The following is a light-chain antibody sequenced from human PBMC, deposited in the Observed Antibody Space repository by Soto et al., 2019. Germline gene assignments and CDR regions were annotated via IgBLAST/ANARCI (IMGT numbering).Light chain of an antibody. J-gene: IGLJ3*02. CDR2: ANT. Sequence: QSVLRQPPSVSGAPGQRVTISCAGSCSNIGANYDVHWYQVLPGTAPKLLIYANTNRPSGVPDRFSGSKSGTSASLAITGLQAEDEADYYCQSYDNSLSGPVVFGGGTQLTVL. V-gene: IGLV1-40*01. CDR1: CSNIGANYD. CDR3: QSYDNSLSGPVV.